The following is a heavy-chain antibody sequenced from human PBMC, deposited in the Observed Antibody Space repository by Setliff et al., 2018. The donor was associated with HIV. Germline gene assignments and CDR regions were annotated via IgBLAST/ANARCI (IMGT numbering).Heavy chain of an antibody. Sequence: PSETLSLTCAVYGGSFSGYYWSWIRQPPGKGLEWIGEINHSGSINYNPSLKSRVTISVDTSKNQFSLKLSSVTAADTAVYYCARERAALHYFDFWGQGTLVTVSS. CDR1: GGSFSGYY. D-gene: IGHD6-13*01. V-gene: IGHV4-34*01. J-gene: IGHJ4*02. CDR2: INHSGSI. CDR3: ARERAALHYFDF.